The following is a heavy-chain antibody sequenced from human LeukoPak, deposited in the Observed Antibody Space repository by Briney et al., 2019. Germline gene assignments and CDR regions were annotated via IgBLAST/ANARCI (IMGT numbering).Heavy chain of an antibody. CDR3: AREGYDYVWGGYRYTVDY. CDR2: ISSSSTTI. Sequence: GGSLRLSCAASGFTFSSYSMMWVRQAPGKGLEWVSYISSSSTTIHYADSVKGRFTISRDNAKNSVYLQMNSLRAEDTAVYYCAREGYDYVWGGYRYTVDYWGQGTLVTVSS. V-gene: IGHV3-48*01. J-gene: IGHJ4*02. CDR1: GFTFSSYS. D-gene: IGHD3-16*02.